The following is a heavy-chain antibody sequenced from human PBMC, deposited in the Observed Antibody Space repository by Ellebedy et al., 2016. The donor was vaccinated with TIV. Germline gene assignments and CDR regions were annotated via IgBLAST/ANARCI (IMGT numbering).Heavy chain of an antibody. Sequence: ASVKVSCXASGGTFSSYAISWVRQAPGQGLEWMGWINPNSGGTNYAQKFQGRVTMTRDTSISTAYMELSRLRSDDTAVYYCAREWVGDYGDYGGIDYWGQGTLVTVSS. J-gene: IGHJ4*02. CDR2: INPNSGGT. CDR3: AREWVGDYGDYGGIDY. D-gene: IGHD4-17*01. V-gene: IGHV1-2*02. CDR1: GGTFSSYA.